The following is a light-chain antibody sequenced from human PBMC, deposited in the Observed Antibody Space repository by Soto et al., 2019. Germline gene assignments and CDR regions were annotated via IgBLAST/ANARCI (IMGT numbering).Light chain of an antibody. J-gene: IGKJ3*01. CDR3: QEYDNLCFT. CDR2: EAS. CDR1: QDISNY. Sequence: DIQMTQSPSSLSASVGDRVTITCQARQDISNYLNWYQQKPGKAPKLLIYEASNLETGVPARFSGSGSGTDVTFTISSAQPEDIATYYWQEYDNLCFTFAPGTKVDIK. V-gene: IGKV1-33*01.